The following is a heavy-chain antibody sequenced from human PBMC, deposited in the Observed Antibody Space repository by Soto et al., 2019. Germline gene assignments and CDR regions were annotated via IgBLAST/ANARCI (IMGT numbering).Heavy chain of an antibody. J-gene: IGHJ4*02. D-gene: IGHD6-13*01. CDR2: ITGSGTGT. Sequence: EVHLLESGGGLVHPGGSLRLSCGASGFTFSTCVMTWVRQAPGKGLEWVSCITGSGTGTHYADSVKGRFTIFRDNSKNTMYLKMNNLRVEDTGIYYCAKGLINGRWYAEDWGQGTLVTVSS. CDR3: AKGLINGRWYAED. CDR1: GFTFSTCV. V-gene: IGHV3-23*01.